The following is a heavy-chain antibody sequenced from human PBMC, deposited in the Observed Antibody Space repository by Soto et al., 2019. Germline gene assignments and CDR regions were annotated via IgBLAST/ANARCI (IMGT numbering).Heavy chain of an antibody. Sequence: QITLKESGPTLVKPTQTLTQTSTFSGFSLSTSGVGVGWIRQPPGKALEWLAVIYWDDSKHYSPSLKSRLTITKDTSKNQVVLTMTNMDPVDTAKYYCAHKGYGDYPIDYWGQGTLVTVSS. D-gene: IGHD4-17*01. J-gene: IGHJ4*02. CDR1: GFSLSTSGVG. CDR2: IYWDDSK. CDR3: AHKGYGDYPIDY. V-gene: IGHV2-5*02.